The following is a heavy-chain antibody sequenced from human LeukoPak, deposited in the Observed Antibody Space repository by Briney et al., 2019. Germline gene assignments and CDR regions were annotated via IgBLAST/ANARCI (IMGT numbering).Heavy chain of an antibody. Sequence: GGSLRLSCAASGFTFSSYAMHWVRQAPGKGLEWVAVISYDGSNKYAESVKGRFTISRDNAKNSLYLQMNSLRAEDTAVYYCARIDVSSSAGYWGQGTLVTVSS. D-gene: IGHD6-13*01. J-gene: IGHJ4*02. CDR1: GFTFSSYA. V-gene: IGHV3-30*04. CDR3: ARIDVSSSAGY. CDR2: ISYDGSNK.